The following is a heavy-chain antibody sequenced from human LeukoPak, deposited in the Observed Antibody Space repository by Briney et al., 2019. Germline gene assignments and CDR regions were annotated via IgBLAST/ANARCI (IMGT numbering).Heavy chain of an antibody. D-gene: IGHD5-12*01. Sequence: GGSLRLSCAASGFSLSSYAMSWVRQAPGKGLEWVSSISSSSSYIYYADSVKGRFTISRDNAKNSLYLQMNSLRAEDTAVYYCARDNSGFDIWGQGTMVTVSS. CDR1: GFSLSSYA. CDR2: ISSSSSYI. CDR3: ARDNSGFDI. J-gene: IGHJ3*02. V-gene: IGHV3-21*01.